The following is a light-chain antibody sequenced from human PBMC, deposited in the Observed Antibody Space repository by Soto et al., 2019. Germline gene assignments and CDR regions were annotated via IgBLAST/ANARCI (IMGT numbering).Light chain of an antibody. V-gene: IGKV1-5*03. CDR3: KQYNSYST. CDR1: QSISSW. J-gene: IGKJ1*01. Sequence: DIQMTQSPSTLSASVGDRVTITCRASQSISSWLAWYQQKPGKAPKVMIYKASRLESGVPSRFSGSGSGTEFTLSISSLQPDDFATYYCKQYNSYSTSGQGTKVEIK. CDR2: KAS.